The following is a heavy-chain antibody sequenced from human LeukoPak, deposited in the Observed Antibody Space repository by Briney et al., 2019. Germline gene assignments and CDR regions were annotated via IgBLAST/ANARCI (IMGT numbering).Heavy chain of an antibody. J-gene: IGHJ3*02. CDR2: IYNSGST. V-gene: IGHV4-4*07. CDR1: GGSISSYY. CDR3: ARNTQPASIITMIVVGGAFDI. Sequence: SETLSLTCTVSGGSISSYYWRWIRQPAGKGLEWIGRIYNSGSTNYNPSLKSRVTMSVDTSKNQFALKLSSVTAADTAVYYCARNTQPASIITMIVVGGAFDIWGQGTMVTVSS. D-gene: IGHD3-22*01.